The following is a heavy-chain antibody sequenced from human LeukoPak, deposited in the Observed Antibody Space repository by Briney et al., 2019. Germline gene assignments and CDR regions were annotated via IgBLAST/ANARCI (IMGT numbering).Heavy chain of an antibody. Sequence: PYETLPLTCIVSGGAISGYYCSWIRQPPGKGLEWIGYIDDSGSTKYNPSLKSRVTISVDTSKNQLSLKLTSVTAADTAVYYCTRGVSSGNWGQGTLVSVSS. CDR3: TRGVSSGN. V-gene: IGHV4-59*01. CDR1: GGAISGYY. CDR2: IDDSGST. J-gene: IGHJ4*02. D-gene: IGHD3-3*01.